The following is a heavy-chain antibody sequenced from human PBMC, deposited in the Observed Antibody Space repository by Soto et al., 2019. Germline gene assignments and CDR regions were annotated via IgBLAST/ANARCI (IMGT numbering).Heavy chain of an antibody. CDR3: AREQSDGSGINISLHFDN. J-gene: IGHJ4*01. Sequence: ASVKVSCKASGYTFTSYGISWVRQAPGQGLEWMGWISAYNGNTNYAQKLQGRVTMTTDTSTSTAYMELRSLRSDDTAVYYCAREQSDGSGINISLHFDNWGQGTLVTVSS. CDR2: ISAYNGNT. D-gene: IGHD3-10*01. V-gene: IGHV1-18*01. CDR1: GYTFTSYG.